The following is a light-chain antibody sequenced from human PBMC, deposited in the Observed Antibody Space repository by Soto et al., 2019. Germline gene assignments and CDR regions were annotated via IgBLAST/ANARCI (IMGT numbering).Light chain of an antibody. CDR2: GAS. J-gene: IGKJ4*01. CDR1: QSVSSN. Sequence: EIVMTQSPATLSVSPGERATLSCRASQSVSSNLAWYQQKPGQAPRLRIYGASTRATGIPARFSGSGSGTEFTLTISSLQSEDFAVYYCQQYNNWPPLTFGGGTQVEIK. V-gene: IGKV3-15*01. CDR3: QQYNNWPPLT.